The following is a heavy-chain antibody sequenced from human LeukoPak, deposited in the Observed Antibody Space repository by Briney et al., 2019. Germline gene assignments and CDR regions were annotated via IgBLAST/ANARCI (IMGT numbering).Heavy chain of an antibody. J-gene: IGHJ3*02. D-gene: IGHD2-2*01. CDR1: GFTFSSYW. CDR2: LKQDGSEK. V-gene: IGHV3-7*01. Sequence: GGSLRLSCAASGFTFSSYWMSWVRQAPGKGLEWVANLKQDGSEKYYVDSVKGRFTISRDNAKNSLYLQMNSLRAEDTAVYYCARRMGVVVVPAATPHDAFDIWGQGTMVTVSS. CDR3: ARRMGVVVVPAATPHDAFDI.